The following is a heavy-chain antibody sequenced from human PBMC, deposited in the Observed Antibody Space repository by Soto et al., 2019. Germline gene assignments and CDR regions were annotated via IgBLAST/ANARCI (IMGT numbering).Heavy chain of an antibody. J-gene: IGHJ6*02. CDR3: ARDRGGFLEWERMQGYGMDV. CDR2: INSDGSST. V-gene: IGHV3-74*01. D-gene: IGHD3-3*01. CDR1: GFTFSSYW. Sequence: GGSLRLSCAASGFTFSSYWMHWVRQAPGKGLVWVSRINSDGSSTSYADSVRGRFTISRDNAKNTLYLQMNSLRAEDTAVYYCARDRGGFLEWERMQGYGMDVWGQGTTVTVS.